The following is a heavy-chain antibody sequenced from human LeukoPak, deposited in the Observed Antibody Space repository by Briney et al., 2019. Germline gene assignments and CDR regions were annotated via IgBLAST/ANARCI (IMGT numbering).Heavy chain of an antibody. Sequence: GGSLRLSCAASGFTFSSYAMSWVRQAPGKGLEWVSAISGSGGSTYYADSVKGRFTISRDNAKNSLYLQMNSLRAEDTAVYYCAREIVGLRYFDYWGQGTLVTVSS. D-gene: IGHD2-15*01. CDR2: ISGSGGST. J-gene: IGHJ4*02. V-gene: IGHV3-23*01. CDR3: AREIVGLRYFDY. CDR1: GFTFSSYA.